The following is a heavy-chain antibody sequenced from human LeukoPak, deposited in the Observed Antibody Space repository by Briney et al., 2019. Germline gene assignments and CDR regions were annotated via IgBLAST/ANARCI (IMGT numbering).Heavy chain of an antibody. CDR1: GFTFSSYA. J-gene: IGHJ3*02. CDR3: AKILFGESTYDAFDI. CDR2: ISGSGGAT. Sequence: PGGSLRLSCAASGFTFSSYAMSWVRQAPGKGLEWVSAISGSGGATYYPDSVKGRFTISRDNSKNTLYLQVSSLSAEDTAVYYCAKILFGESTYDAFDIWGQGTMVTVSS. D-gene: IGHD3-10*01. V-gene: IGHV3-23*01.